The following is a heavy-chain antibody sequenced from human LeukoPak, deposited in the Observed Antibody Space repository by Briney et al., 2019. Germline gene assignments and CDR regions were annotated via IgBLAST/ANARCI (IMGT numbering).Heavy chain of an antibody. CDR1: GFTFSGSA. Sequence: PGGSLRLSCAASGFTFSGSAMHWVRQASGKGLEWVGRIRSKANSYATAYAASVKGRFTISRDDSKNTAYLQMNSLRAEDTAVYYCARRVRDSSGYYCDGDWGQGTLVTVSS. D-gene: IGHD3-22*01. CDR2: IRSKANSYAT. CDR3: ARRVRDSSGYYCDGD. J-gene: IGHJ4*02. V-gene: IGHV3-73*01.